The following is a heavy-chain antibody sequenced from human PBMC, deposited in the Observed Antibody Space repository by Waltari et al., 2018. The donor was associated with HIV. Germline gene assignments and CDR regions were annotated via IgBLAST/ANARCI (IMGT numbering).Heavy chain of an antibody. CDR2: ISAYNGNT. V-gene: IGHV1-18*01. Sequence: QVQLVQSGAEVKKPGASVKVSCKASGYTFTSYGISWVRQAPGQGLEWMGWISAYNGNTNYAQKLQGRVTMTTDTSTSTAYMELRSLRSDDTAVYYCARSFQGPRAIFGVDNNWFDPWGQGTLVTVSS. D-gene: IGHD3-3*01. J-gene: IGHJ5*02. CDR3: ARSFQGPRAIFGVDNNWFDP. CDR1: GYTFTSYG.